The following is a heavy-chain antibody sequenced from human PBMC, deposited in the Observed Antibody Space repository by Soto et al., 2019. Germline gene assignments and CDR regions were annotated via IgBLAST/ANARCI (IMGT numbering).Heavy chain of an antibody. J-gene: IGHJ4*02. Sequence: QVQLVESGGSLVKPGGSLRLSCAASGFTFSAYTMTWIRQAPGKGLEWLSYISTTGSTIYYADSVKGRFTISRDNTKKSLYLQMDSLRAEDTAVYYCARRSHLDYWGQGTLVTVSA. CDR2: ISTTGSTI. CDR3: ARRSHLDY. CDR1: GFTFSAYT. V-gene: IGHV3-11*01.